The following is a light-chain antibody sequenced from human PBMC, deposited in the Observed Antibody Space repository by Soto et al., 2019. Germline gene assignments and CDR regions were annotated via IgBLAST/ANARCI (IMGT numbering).Light chain of an antibody. J-gene: IGKJ4*01. CDR2: DAS. CDR3: QQGGGRRP. Sequence: EVVLTQSPATLYLSPGERATLSCRATENVYRDIAWYQQNPGQAPKLLISDASNRATFIPARFSGSGSGTDFTLIISTLEPEDFGVYFCQQGGGRRPFGGGTRVEI. V-gene: IGKV3-11*01. CDR1: ENVYRD.